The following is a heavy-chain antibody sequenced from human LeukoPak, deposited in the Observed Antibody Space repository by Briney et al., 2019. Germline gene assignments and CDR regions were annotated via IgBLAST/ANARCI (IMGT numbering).Heavy chain of an antibody. V-gene: IGHV3-23*01. CDR1: GFTFSSYA. J-gene: IGHJ4*02. CDR2: ISGSGGST. D-gene: IGHD5-12*01. CDR3: AKSGYDWYYFDY. Sequence: GGSLRLSCAASGFTFSSYAMSWVRQAPGKGLGWVSAISGSGGSTHYADSVKGRFTISRDNSKNTLYLQMNSLRAEDTAVYYCAKSGYDWYYFDYWGQGTLVTVSS.